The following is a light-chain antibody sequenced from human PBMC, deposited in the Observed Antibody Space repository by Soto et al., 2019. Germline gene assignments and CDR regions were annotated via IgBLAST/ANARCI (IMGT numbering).Light chain of an antibody. V-gene: IGLV1-40*01. Sequence: QSVLTQPPSVSGAPGQTITISCTGSSSNIGAGYDVHWYQQLPGRAPKLLIYANNNRPSGVPDRFSGSKSGTSATLAITGLQAEDETDYYCQSYDNSLSGWVFGGGTKVTVL. J-gene: IGLJ3*02. CDR3: QSYDNSLSGWV. CDR1: SSNIGAGYD. CDR2: ANN.